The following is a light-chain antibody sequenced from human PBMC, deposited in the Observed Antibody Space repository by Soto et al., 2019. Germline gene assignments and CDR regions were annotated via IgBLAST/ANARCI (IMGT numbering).Light chain of an antibody. V-gene: IGKV1-9*01. CDR1: QGISSY. J-gene: IGKJ1*01. CDR3: QQYDNWPPRT. Sequence: DNQLTQSPSFLSASVGDRVTITCRASQGISSYLAWYQKKPGKAPKLLMYAASTLQSGVPSRFSGSGSGTEFTLTISSLQSEDSAVYYCQQYDNWPPRTFGLGTKVDIK. CDR2: AAS.